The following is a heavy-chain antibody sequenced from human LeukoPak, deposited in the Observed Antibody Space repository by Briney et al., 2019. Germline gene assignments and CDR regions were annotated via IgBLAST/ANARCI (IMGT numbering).Heavy chain of an antibody. J-gene: IGHJ6*03. CDR1: GFTFGDYP. Sequence: GGSLRLSCATSGFTFGDYPMSWVRQAPGKGLEWVGFIKRNADRGTTEYPASVKGRFIILRDDFKGIAYLQMKNLKSEATAVYYCSRVVHENFYDSSGFYLHYFYYYMDVWGKGTTVTVSS. CDR3: SRVVHENFYDSSGFYLHYFYYYMDV. V-gene: IGHV3-49*04. CDR2: IKRNADRGTT. D-gene: IGHD3-22*01.